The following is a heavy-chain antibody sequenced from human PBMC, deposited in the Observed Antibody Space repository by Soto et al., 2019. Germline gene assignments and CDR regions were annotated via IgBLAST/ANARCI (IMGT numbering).Heavy chain of an antibody. Sequence: XXTLSLPFAVYGGSFCGYYWSWILQPPGKGLEWIGEINHSGSTNYNPSLKSRVTISVDTSKNQSSLKLSSVTAADTAVYYCARVRIPTDYYYYGMDVWGQGTTVTVSS. J-gene: IGHJ6*02. CDR1: GGSFCGYY. CDR3: ARVRIPTDYYYYGMDV. CDR2: INHSGST. V-gene: IGHV4-34*01.